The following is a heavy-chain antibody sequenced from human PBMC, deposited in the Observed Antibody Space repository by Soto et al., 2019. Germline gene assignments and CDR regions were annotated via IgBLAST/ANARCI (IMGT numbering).Heavy chain of an antibody. CDR3: ARDGYEAGRPYGCFDY. CDR1: GGSISSGDYY. Sequence: QVQLQESGPGLVKPSQTLSLTCTVSGGSISSGDYYWGWIRQPPGKGLEWIGYIYYSGSTYYNPSLKSRVTISVDTSKNQFSLKLSSVTAADTAVYYCARDGYEAGRPYGCFDYWGQGTLVTVSS. D-gene: IGHD6-13*01. V-gene: IGHV4-30-4*01. CDR2: IYYSGST. J-gene: IGHJ4*02.